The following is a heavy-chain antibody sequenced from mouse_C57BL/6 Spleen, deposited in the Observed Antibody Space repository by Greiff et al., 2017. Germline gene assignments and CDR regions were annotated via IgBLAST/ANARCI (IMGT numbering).Heavy chain of an antibody. Sequence: QVQLQQSGPELVKPGASVKISCKASGYAFSSSWMNWVKQRPGKGLEWIGRIYPGDGDTNYNGKFKGKATLTADKSSSTAYMQLSSLTSEDSAVYYCAREGVVATGDYAMDYWGQGTSVTVSS. V-gene: IGHV1-82*01. CDR3: AREGVVATGDYAMDY. J-gene: IGHJ4*01. CDR2: IYPGDGDT. CDR1: GYAFSSSW. D-gene: IGHD1-1*01.